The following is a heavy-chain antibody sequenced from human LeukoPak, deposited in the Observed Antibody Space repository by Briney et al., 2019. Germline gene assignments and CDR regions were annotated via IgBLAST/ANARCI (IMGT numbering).Heavy chain of an antibody. V-gene: IGHV1-18*01. Sequence: ASVKVSCKASNYNFAIYGISWVRQAPGQGLEWLGWINPFDGNAHYAQKVQGRVSMTTDTATNTAYLELRSLRSDDTAVYYCARDWWYGCDRSSWYLGYWGQGTLVTVSS. CDR2: INPFDGNA. CDR3: ARDWWYGCDRSSWYLGY. D-gene: IGHD6-13*01. CDR1: NYNFAIYG. J-gene: IGHJ4*02.